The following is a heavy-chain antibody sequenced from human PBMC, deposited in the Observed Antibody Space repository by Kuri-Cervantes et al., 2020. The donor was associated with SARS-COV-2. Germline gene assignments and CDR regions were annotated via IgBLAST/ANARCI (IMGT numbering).Heavy chain of an antibody. J-gene: IGHJ4*02. CDR1: GYTFTSYY. D-gene: IGHD4-11*01. CDR3: ARVEIYDYSNYRPFDY. CDR2: INPSGGST. Sequence: ASVKVSCKASGYTFTSYYMHWVRQAPGQGLEWMGIINPSGGSTSYAQKFQGRVTMTRDTSTSTVYMELSSLRSDDTAVYYCARVEIYDYSNYRPFDYWGQGTLVTVSS. V-gene: IGHV1-46*01.